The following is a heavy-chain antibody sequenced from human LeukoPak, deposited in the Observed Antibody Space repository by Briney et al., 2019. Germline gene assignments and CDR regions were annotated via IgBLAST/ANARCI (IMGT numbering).Heavy chain of an antibody. CDR3: ARDIVSGSGSLDY. CDR1: RFSFSNYW. Sequence: PGGSLRLSCAASRFSFSNYWMHRVRHAPGKGLVWVSRVKSDGSNPSYADSVKGRFTISRDNAENMLYLQMNTLGAEDTAVYYCARDIVSGSGSLDYWGQGTLVTVSS. V-gene: IGHV3-74*01. D-gene: IGHD3-10*01. CDR2: VKSDGSNP. J-gene: IGHJ4*02.